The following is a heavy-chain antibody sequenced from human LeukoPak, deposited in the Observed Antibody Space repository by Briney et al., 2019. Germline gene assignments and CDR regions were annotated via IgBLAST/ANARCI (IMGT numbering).Heavy chain of an antibody. J-gene: IGHJ4*02. CDR2: ISSSSSYI. Sequence: KSGGSLRLSCAASGFTFSSYSMNWVRQAPGKGLEWVSSISSSSSYIYYADSVKGRFTISRDNAENSLYLQMNGLRDEDTAVYYCGRAPDYNYFDYWGQGTLVTVSS. CDR1: GFTFSSYS. CDR3: GRAPDYNYFDY. D-gene: IGHD3-16*01. V-gene: IGHV3-21*01.